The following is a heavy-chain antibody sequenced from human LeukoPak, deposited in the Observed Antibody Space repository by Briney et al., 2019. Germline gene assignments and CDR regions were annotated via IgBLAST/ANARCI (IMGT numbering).Heavy chain of an antibody. Sequence: GGSLRLSCAASGFTFSSYWMHWVRHAPGKGLVWVSRINSDGSSTSYADSVKSRFTISRDNAKNSLYLQMSSLRAEDAAVYYCAREGGYQYYYAMDVWGQGTTVTVSS. J-gene: IGHJ6*02. V-gene: IGHV3-74*01. CDR3: AREGGYQYYYAMDV. CDR1: GFTFSSYW. CDR2: INSDGSST. D-gene: IGHD3-16*01.